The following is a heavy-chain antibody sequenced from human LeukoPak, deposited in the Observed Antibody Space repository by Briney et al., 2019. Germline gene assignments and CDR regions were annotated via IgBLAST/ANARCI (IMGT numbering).Heavy chain of an antibody. V-gene: IGHV4-39*01. CDR2: IYYSGNT. CDR1: GGSISSANYF. CDR3: ARLSNYGASSGNFDN. D-gene: IGHD4-23*01. J-gene: IGHJ4*02. Sequence: PSETLSLTCTVSGGSISSANYFWGWIRQPPGEGLEWLGNIYYSGNTYYNPSLKSRVTISVDTSNNQFSLRLSSVTAADTAVYYCARLSNYGASSGNFDNWGQGTLVTVSS.